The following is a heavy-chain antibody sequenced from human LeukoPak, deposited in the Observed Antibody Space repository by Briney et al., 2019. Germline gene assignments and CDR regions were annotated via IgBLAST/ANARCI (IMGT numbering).Heavy chain of an antibody. Sequence: SSVKVSCKAFGYSFTSYGISWVRQAPGQGIEWMGWINAYNGNTNYAQKLQGRVTMTTDTSTSTAYMELRSLRSDDTAVYYCARDGAYYDLLAGAPRGWFDPWGQGTLVTVSS. J-gene: IGHJ5*02. CDR3: ARDGAYYDLLAGAPRGWFDP. V-gene: IGHV1-18*01. CDR1: GYSFTSYG. CDR2: INAYNGNT. D-gene: IGHD3-9*01.